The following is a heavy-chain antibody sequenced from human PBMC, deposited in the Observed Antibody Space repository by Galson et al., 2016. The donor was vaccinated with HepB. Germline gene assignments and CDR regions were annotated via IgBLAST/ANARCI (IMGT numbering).Heavy chain of an antibody. CDR3: AAWLHFHFDY. J-gene: IGHJ4*02. CDR2: ISGADRNT. Sequence: SLRLSCAAPRFTFSTYPMSWVRQAPGKGLEWVSTISGADRNTHYADSVKGRFTIFRDNSKNTLYLQIISLRAEDTAVYYCAAWLHFHFDYWGQGTLVTVSS. V-gene: IGHV3-23*01. D-gene: IGHD5-24*01. CDR1: RFTFSTYP.